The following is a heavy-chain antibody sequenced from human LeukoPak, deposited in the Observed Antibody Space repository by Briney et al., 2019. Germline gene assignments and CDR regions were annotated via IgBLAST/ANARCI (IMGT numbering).Heavy chain of an antibody. CDR3: ARVSRPYYYGMDV. D-gene: IGHD5/OR15-5a*01. CDR2: INPNSGGT. V-gene: IGHV1-2*02. Sequence: ASVKVSCKASGYTFTGYYMNWVRQAPGQGLEWMGWINPNSGGTNYAQKFQGRVTMTRDTSISTAYMELSRLRSDDTAVYYCARVSRPYYYGMDVRGQGTTVTVSS. CDR1: GYTFTGYY. J-gene: IGHJ6*02.